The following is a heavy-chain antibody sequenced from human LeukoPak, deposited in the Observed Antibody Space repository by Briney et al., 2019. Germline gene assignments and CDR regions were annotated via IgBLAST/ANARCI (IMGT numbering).Heavy chain of an antibody. CDR3: ARGYDFWSRNMDV. D-gene: IGHD3-3*01. Sequence: GGSLRLSCAASGFAVSSNYMSWVRQAPGKGLEWVSVIYSGGSTYYAESVKGRFIISRDNAKNSLYLQMNSLRAEDTAVYYCARGYDFWSRNMDVWGKGTTVTVSS. CDR1: GFAVSSNY. V-gene: IGHV3-66*01. CDR2: IYSGGST. J-gene: IGHJ6*03.